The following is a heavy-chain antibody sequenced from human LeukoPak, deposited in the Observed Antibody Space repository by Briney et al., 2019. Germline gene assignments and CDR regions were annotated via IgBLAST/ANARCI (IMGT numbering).Heavy chain of an antibody. CDR1: GYSFTTYW. CDR2: IYPGDSDT. V-gene: IGHV5-51*01. Sequence: NLGESLKISCKGFGYSFTTYWIGWVRQMPGKGLEWMGIIYPGDSDTRYSPSFQGQVTISADKSISTAYLQWSGLKASDTAMYYCARLASGYGMDVWGQGTTVTVSS. CDR3: ARLASGYGMDV. J-gene: IGHJ6*02. D-gene: IGHD3-10*01.